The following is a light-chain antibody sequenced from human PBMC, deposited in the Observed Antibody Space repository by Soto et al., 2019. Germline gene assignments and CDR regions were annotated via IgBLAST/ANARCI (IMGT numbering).Light chain of an antibody. Sequence: QSALTQPASVSGSPGQSITISCTGTSSDVGNYDLASWYQQHPGEAPKLLIYEVTERPSGVSIRFSGSKSHYTASLTISGLQAEDEADYYCSSYAGRGVGVFGGGTKLTVL. V-gene: IGLV2-23*02. CDR2: EVT. CDR3: SSYAGRGVGV. CDR1: SSDVGNYDL. J-gene: IGLJ2*01.